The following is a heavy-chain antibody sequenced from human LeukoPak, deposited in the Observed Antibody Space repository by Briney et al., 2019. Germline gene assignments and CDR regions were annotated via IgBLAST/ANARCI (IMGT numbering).Heavy chain of an antibody. CDR2: IHPNSGAT. J-gene: IGHJ4*02. CDR1: GYTFTGYY. Sequence: ASVKVSCKASGYTFTGYYMHWVRQAPGRELDWMGWIHPNSGATNFAQKFQGRVTMTRDTSISTAYMELSRLRSDDTAVYYCARCSSGTRSGWSTFDYWGQGTLVTVSS. CDR3: ARCSSGTRSGWSTFDY. V-gene: IGHV1-2*02. D-gene: IGHD6-19*01.